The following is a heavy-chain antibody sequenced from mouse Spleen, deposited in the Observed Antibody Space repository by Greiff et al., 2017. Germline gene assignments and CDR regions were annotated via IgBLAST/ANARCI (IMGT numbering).Heavy chain of an antibody. D-gene: IGHD1-3*01. J-gene: IGHJ1*03. V-gene: IGHV1-26*01. CDR2: INPNNGGT. Sequence: VQLQQSGAELVKPGASVKISCKASGYAFSSYWMNWVKQRPGKSLEWIGDINPNNGGTSYNQKFKGKATLTVDKSSSTAYMELRSLTSEDSAVYYCARRESKGYFDVWGTGTTVTVSS. CDR1: GYAFSSYW. CDR3: ARRESKGYFDV.